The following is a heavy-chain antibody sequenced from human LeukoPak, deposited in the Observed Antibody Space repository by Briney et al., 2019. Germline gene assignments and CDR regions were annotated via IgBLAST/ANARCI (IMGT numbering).Heavy chain of an antibody. CDR3: ASSPGDSSGYYYYYFDY. D-gene: IGHD3-22*01. CDR2: IYSGGST. J-gene: IGHJ4*02. Sequence: AGGSLRLSCAAPGFTVSSNYMSWVRQAPGKGLEWVSVIYSGGSTYYADSVKGRFTISRDNSKNTLYLQMNSLRAEDTAVYYCASSPGDSSGYYYYYFDYWGQGTLVTVSS. CDR1: GFTVSSNY. V-gene: IGHV3-66*01.